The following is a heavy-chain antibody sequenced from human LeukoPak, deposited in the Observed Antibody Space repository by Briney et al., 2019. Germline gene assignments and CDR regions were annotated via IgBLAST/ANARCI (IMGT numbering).Heavy chain of an antibody. CDR1: GFTFSSYG. V-gene: IGHV3-30*18. J-gene: IGHJ4*02. CDR3: AKDHSNSGCDYFDY. Sequence: GGSLRLSCAASGFTFSSYGMHWVRQAPGKGLEWVAVISYDGSNKYYADSVKGRFTISRDNSKNTLYLQMNSLRAEDTAVYYCAKDHSNSGCDYFDYWGQGTLVTVSS. D-gene: IGHD5-12*01. CDR2: ISYDGSNK.